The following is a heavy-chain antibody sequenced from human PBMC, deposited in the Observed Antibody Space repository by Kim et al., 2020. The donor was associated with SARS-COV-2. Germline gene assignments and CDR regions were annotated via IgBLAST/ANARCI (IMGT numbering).Heavy chain of an antibody. Sequence: GGSLRLSCAASGFTFSSYAMSWVRQAPGKGLEWVSAISGSGGSTYYADSVKGRFTISRDNSKNTLYLQMNSLRAEDTAVYYCAKSAQRSGKLGPTAFDYWGQGTLVTVSS. V-gene: IGHV3-23*01. CDR2: ISGSGGST. CDR1: GFTFSSYA. D-gene: IGHD6-6*01. CDR3: AKSAQRSGKLGPTAFDY. J-gene: IGHJ4*02.